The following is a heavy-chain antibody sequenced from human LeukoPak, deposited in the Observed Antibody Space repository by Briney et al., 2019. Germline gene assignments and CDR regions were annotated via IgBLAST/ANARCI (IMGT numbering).Heavy chain of an antibody. CDR3: AKERSFGTWLGDY. D-gene: IGHD2/OR15-2a*01. CDR1: GFTFSSYA. V-gene: IGHV3-23*01. Sequence: QAGGSLRLSCAASGFTFSSYAMTWVRQAPGKGPEWVSAISGSGGSTYYADSVKGRFTISRDNSKNTLYMQMNSLRAEDTAVYYCAKERSFGTWLGDYWGQGTPVTVSS. J-gene: IGHJ4*02. CDR2: ISGSGGST.